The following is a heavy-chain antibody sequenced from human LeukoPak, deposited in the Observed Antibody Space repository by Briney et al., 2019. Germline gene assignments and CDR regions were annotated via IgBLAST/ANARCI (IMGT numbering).Heavy chain of an antibody. CDR3: ARLLSGSDIAAALGLDY. Sequence: ASVKASCKASGGTFSSYAISWVRQAPGQGLEWMGRIIPILGIANYAQKFQGRVTITADKSTSTAYMELRSLRSDDTAVYYCARLLSGSDIAAALGLDYWGQGTLVTVSS. D-gene: IGHD6-13*01. CDR2: IIPILGIA. J-gene: IGHJ4*02. CDR1: GGTFSSYA. V-gene: IGHV1-69*04.